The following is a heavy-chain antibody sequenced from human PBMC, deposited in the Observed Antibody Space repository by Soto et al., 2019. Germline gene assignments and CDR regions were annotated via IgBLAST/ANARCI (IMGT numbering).Heavy chain of an antibody. V-gene: IGHV3-23*01. CDR2: MSGVARST. CDR1: GFTFGDYA. D-gene: IGHD1-26*01. J-gene: IGHJ4*02. CDR3: AKVRGSLMSLCDFDS. Sequence: PGGSLRLSCEASGFTFGDYAMTWVRQAPGKGLEWVSGMSGVARSTFYADSVRDRFTISRDNSKNTLYLQMDRLTVEDTALYYCAKVRGSLMSLCDFDSWGQRNQVPLSS.